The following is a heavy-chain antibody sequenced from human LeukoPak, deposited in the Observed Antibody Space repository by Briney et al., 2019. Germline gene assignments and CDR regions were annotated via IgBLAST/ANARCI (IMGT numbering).Heavy chain of an antibody. D-gene: IGHD3-10*01. Sequence: GGSLRLSCAASGFTFSTYDMHWVRQAPGKGLEWVAFIRSDGSNKYYADSVKGRFTISRDNSKNTLYLQMNSLKAEDTAVYYCAKDVLWFGEDSGHYFDYWGQGTLVTVSS. V-gene: IGHV3-30*02. CDR1: GFTFSTYD. CDR2: IRSDGSNK. CDR3: AKDVLWFGEDSGHYFDY. J-gene: IGHJ4*02.